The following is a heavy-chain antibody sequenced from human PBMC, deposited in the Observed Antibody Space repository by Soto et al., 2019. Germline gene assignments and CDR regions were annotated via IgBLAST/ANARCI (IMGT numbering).Heavy chain of an antibody. CDR1: GFTFSSYA. D-gene: IGHD3-16*01. V-gene: IGHV3-30-3*01. Sequence: QVQLVESGGGVVQPGRSLRLSCAASGFTFSSYAMHWVRQAPGKGLEWVAVISYDGSNKYYADSVKGRFTISRDNSKNTLYLQMTSLRAEDTAVYYCARAYEGDYFASGCQGTLFTVPS. CDR2: ISYDGSNK. CDR3: ARAYEGDYFAS. J-gene: IGHJ4*02.